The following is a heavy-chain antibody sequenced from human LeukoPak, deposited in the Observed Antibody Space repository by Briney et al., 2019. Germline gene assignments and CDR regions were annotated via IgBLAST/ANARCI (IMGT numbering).Heavy chain of an antibody. CDR3: AREDRIYGMGV. Sequence: GGSLRLSCAASGFTFESYSMYWVRQAPGKGLEYVSGISSSGDSTDYGNPVKGRFTISRDNSKRMLYLQMGSLRVEDMAMYYCAREDRIYGMGVWGQGTTVTVSS. CDR2: ISSSGDST. CDR1: GFTFESYS. V-gene: IGHV3-64*01. D-gene: IGHD2-15*01. J-gene: IGHJ6*02.